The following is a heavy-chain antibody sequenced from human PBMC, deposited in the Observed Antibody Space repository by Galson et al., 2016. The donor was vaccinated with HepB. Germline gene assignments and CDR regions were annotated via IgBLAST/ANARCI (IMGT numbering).Heavy chain of an antibody. CDR1: GFIVSSHY. CDR3: ARAPGRIAAAGLFDS. V-gene: IGHV3-53*01. CDR2: IYSGGAT. D-gene: IGHD6-13*01. J-gene: IGHJ5*01. Sequence: SLRLSCAGSGFIVSSHYMNWVRQPPGKGLEWVAIIYSGGATYYADSVKGRFTIPRDNPKNTLYLQMNGRRAEDTAVYYCARAPGRIAAAGLFDSWGQGTLVTVSS.